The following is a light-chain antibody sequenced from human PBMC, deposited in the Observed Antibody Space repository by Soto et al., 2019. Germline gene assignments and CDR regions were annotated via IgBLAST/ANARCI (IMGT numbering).Light chain of an antibody. Sequence: DIKMTQSPSTLSASVGDRVTITCRASQTISNWLAWYQQRPGKAPNLLIYKASTLESGVSSRFSGSGSGTEFTLTISSLQPDDFATYYCQHYNTYPYTFGQGTKLEI. J-gene: IGKJ2*01. CDR1: QTISNW. CDR2: KAS. V-gene: IGKV1-5*03. CDR3: QHYNTYPYT.